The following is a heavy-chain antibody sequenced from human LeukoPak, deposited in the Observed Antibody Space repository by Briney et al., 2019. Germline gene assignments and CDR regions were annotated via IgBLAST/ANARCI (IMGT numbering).Heavy chain of an antibody. J-gene: IGHJ6*02. D-gene: IGHD2-2*01. CDR2: ISGSGGSI. V-gene: IGHV3-23*01. CDR1: GFTFSNYA. Sequence: PGGSLRLSCAASGFTFSNYAMSWVRQAPGKGLEWVSTISGSGGSIYYADSVKGRFTISRDNSKNTLYLQLNSLRAEDTAVYYCAKSTSPLYYYYGMDVWGQGTTVTVSS. CDR3: AKSTSPLYYYYGMDV.